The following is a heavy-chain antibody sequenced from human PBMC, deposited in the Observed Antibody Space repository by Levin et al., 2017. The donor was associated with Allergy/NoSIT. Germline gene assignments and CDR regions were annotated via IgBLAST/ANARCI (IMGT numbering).Heavy chain of an antibody. J-gene: IGHJ5*02. D-gene: IGHD5/OR15-5a*01. Sequence: SQTLSLTCSVSGVAVTSVSFYWNWVRQPLGGGLEWIGYVYFSGTTIFNPALKSRVNLSIDTSNNQFSLRLTSLTADDTAIYYCARGRVEVSPNWLDTWDQGMPVTVSS. CDR2: VYFSGTT. V-gene: IGHV4-61*01. CDR3: ARGRVEVSPNWLDT. CDR1: GVAVTSVSFY.